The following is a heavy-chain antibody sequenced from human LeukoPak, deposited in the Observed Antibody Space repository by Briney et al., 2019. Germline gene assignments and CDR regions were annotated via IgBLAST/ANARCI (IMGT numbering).Heavy chain of an antibody. CDR1: GFTFSSYA. J-gene: IGHJ6*03. V-gene: IGHV3-23*01. CDR3: AKDLAVAGDYYMDV. D-gene: IGHD6-19*01. Sequence: PGGSLRLSCAASGFTFSSYAMNWVRQGPGEGLEWVSAISGSGGSTYYADSVKGRFTISRDNSKNTLYLQMNSLRAEDTAVYHCAKDLAVAGDYYMDVWGKGTTVTVSS. CDR2: ISGSGGST.